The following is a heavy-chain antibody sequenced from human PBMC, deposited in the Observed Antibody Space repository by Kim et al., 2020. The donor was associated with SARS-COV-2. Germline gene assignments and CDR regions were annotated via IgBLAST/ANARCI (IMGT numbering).Heavy chain of an antibody. D-gene: IGHD3-16*02. CDR1: GYTFTSYA. J-gene: IGHJ5*02. CDR2: INTNTGNP. CDR3: ASLRLGELSLGLYNWFDP. Sequence: ASVKVSCKASGYTFTSYAMNWVRQAPGQGLELMGWINTNTGNPTYAQGFTGRFVFSLDTSVSTAYLQISSLKAEDTAVYYCASLRLGELSLGLYNWFDPWGQGTLVTVSS. V-gene: IGHV7-4-1*02.